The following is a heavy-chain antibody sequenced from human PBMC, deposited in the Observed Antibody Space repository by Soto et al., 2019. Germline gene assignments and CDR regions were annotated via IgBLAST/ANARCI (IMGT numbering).Heavy chain of an antibody. CDR2: ISGYNGNT. CDR3: ARDVFCGGAPACPDMDV. J-gene: IGHJ6*02. V-gene: IGHV1-18*04. D-gene: IGHD2-21*01. Sequence: QVVLEQSGGEVKKPGASVKVSCKASGYTFSGYSITWVRQAPGQGLEGMGRISGYNGNTNYARTLRDRLTLTTDTSTSTAYMELRSLTSDDTAVYYCARDVFCGGAPACPDMDVWGQGTTVTVSS. CDR1: GYTFSGYS.